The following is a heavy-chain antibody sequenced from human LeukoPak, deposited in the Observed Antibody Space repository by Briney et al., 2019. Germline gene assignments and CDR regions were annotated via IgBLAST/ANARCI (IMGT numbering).Heavy chain of an antibody. CDR2: ISGSGGST. Sequence: PGGSLRLSCAGSGFTFSSYAMNWVRQVPGKGLEWVSAISGSGGSTYYADSVKGRFTISRDNSRSTLYLQLNSLRAEDTAVYYCAKATSPPSYAFDYWGQGALVTVSS. CDR1: GFTFSSYA. CDR3: AKATSPPSYAFDY. J-gene: IGHJ4*02. V-gene: IGHV3-23*01.